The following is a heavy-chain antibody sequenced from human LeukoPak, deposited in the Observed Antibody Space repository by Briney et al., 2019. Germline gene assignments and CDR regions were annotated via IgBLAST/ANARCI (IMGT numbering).Heavy chain of an antibody. V-gene: IGHV3-48*04. CDR2: ISSSSSTI. J-gene: IGHJ3*02. Sequence: GGSLRLSCAASGFTFSSYSMNWVRQAPGKGLEWVSYISSSSSTIYYADSVKGRFTISRDNAKNSLYLQMNSLRAEDTAVYYCARGSPPGAFDIWGQGTMVTVSS. CDR3: ARGSPPGAFDI. CDR1: GFTFSSYS.